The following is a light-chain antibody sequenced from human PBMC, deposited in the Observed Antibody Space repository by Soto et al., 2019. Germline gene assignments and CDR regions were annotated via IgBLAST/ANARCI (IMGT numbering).Light chain of an antibody. CDR1: QSVSSN. J-gene: IGKJ1*01. V-gene: IGKV3-20*01. CDR2: GAS. Sequence: EIVMTQSPATLSVSPGERATLSCRASQSVSSNLAWYQQKPGQAPRLLIYGASTRATGVPDRFRASGSATDFTLTITRLEPEDFAVYYCQQFGDSLWTFGQGTRVEIK. CDR3: QQFGDSLWT.